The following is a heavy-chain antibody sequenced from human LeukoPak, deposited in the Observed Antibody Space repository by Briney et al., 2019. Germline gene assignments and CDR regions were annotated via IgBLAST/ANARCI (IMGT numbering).Heavy chain of an antibody. CDR2: IIPIFGTA. CDR1: GGSFGSYA. J-gene: IGHJ5*02. CDR3: ARIAVAGTNWFDP. V-gene: IGHV1-69*13. D-gene: IGHD6-19*01. Sequence: SVTVSCTASGGSFGSYAISWVRQAPGQGLEWMGGIIPIFGTANCAQKFQGRVTITADESTSTAYMELSSLRSEDTAVYYCARIAVAGTNWFDPWGQGTLVTVSS.